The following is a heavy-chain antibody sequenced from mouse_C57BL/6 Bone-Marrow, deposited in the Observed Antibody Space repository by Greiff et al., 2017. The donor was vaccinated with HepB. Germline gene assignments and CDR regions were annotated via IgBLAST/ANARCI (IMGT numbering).Heavy chain of an antibody. D-gene: IGHD1-1*02. Sequence: EVQGVESGEGLVKPGGSLKLSCAASGFTFSSYAMSWVRQTPEKRLEWVAYISSGGDYIYYADTVKGRFTISRDNARNTLYLQRSSLKSEDTAMYYCTRESGGPWYSDVWGTGTPVTVSS. J-gene: IGHJ1*03. V-gene: IGHV5-9-1*02. CDR3: TRESGGPWYSDV. CDR1: GFTFSSYA. CDR2: ISSGGDYI.